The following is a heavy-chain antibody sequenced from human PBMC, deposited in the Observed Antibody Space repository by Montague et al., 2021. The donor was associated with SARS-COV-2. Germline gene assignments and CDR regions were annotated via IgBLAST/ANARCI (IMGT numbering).Heavy chain of an antibody. D-gene: IGHD3-10*01. CDR2: TYYMSKWST. CDR1: GDSVSSISAT. CDR3: ARGQNFGSGNSCNFDH. Sequence: CAISGDSVSSISATCNWIRQSPSRGLEWLGRTYYMSKWSTNYAVSVQSRITVNPDTSKNHFSLQLNSVTHEDTAVYYCARGQNFGSGNSCNFDHWGQGTLVTVSS. J-gene: IGHJ4*02. V-gene: IGHV6-1*01.